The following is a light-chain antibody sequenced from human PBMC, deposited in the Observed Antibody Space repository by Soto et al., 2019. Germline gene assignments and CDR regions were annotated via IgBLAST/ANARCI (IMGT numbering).Light chain of an antibody. CDR2: GVS. Sequence: DIQMTQSPSSLAASVGDRVTITCRASRSIGRYLNWYQQKPGKAPTLLIYGVSSLQSGVPSRFSGSGSGTEFTITITSLQPEDSATYYCQQSHNTPRTFGQGTKVEIK. V-gene: IGKV1-39*01. CDR1: RSIGRY. J-gene: IGKJ2*01. CDR3: QQSHNTPRT.